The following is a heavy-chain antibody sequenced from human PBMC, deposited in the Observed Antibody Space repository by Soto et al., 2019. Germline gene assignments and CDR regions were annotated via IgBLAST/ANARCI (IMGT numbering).Heavy chain of an antibody. J-gene: IGHJ4*02. CDR3: TQIYGSGSWGWYFHS. V-gene: IGHV2-5*02. Sequence: QITLRESGPSLVKPTETLTLTCTFSGFSLTTTGVGVGWIRQPPGKALEWLAVVFWDDGERYSPSLKSGVTIAKDTSKKQVVLTMTNMDPVDTATYYCTQIYGSGSWGWYFHSWGQGTLVTVSS. CDR1: GFSLTTTGVG. D-gene: IGHD1-26*01. CDR2: VFWDDGE.